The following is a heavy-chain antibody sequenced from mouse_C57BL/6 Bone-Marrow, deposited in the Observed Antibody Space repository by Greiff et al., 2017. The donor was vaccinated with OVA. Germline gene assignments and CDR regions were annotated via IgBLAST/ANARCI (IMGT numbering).Heavy chain of an antibody. J-gene: IGHJ1*03. Sequence: QVQLQHSGPELVKPGASVKISCKASGYAFSSSWMNWVKQRPGKGLEWIGRIYPGDGDTNYNGKFKGKATLTADKSSSTAYMQLSSLTSEDSAVYFCARRGYDGYHFDVWGTGTTVTVSS. CDR3: ARRGYDGYHFDV. CDR2: IYPGDGDT. CDR1: GYAFSSSW. V-gene: IGHV1-82*01. D-gene: IGHD2-3*01.